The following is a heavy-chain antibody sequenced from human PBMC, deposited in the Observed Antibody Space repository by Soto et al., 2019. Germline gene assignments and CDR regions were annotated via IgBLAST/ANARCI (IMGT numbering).Heavy chain of an antibody. D-gene: IGHD2-21*02. CDR2: ISSSYYI. CDR3: ARVDVVVLTANANCDH. V-gene: IGHV3-21*01. Sequence: GGSMRLSCSASVFTFSSYTMKWVRQAPGKGLEWVASISSSYYIKYADSVKGRFTISRDNAKNSLYLQMNSLRAEDTAVYYCARVDVVVLTANANCDHWGQGHLVTFCS. J-gene: IGHJ1*01. CDR1: VFTFSSYT.